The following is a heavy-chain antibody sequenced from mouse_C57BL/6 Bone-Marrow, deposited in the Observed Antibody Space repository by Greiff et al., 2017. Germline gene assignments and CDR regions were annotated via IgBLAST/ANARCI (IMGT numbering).Heavy chain of an antibody. V-gene: IGHV1-5*01. J-gene: IGHJ1*03. Sequence: EVQLQQSGTVLARPGASVKLSCKTSGYTFTSYWMHWVKQRPGRGLEWIGAIYPGNSDTSYNEKFKGKAKLTAVTSASTAYMELSSLTNEDSAVYYCTTYYCGSRGYFAVWGTGTTVTVSS. D-gene: IGHD1-1*01. CDR1: GYTFTSYW. CDR2: IYPGNSDT. CDR3: TTYYCGSRGYFAV.